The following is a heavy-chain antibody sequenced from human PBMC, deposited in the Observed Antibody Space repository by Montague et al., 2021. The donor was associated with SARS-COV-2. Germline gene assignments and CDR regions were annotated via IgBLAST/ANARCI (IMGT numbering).Heavy chain of an antibody. CDR3: TTDTGWRGVEY. Sequence: SETLSLTCTVSGGSMNNIENSWVWIRQPPGKGLVWIGRVSGTGRTNYNPSLGSRITVSLDTSKSQFSLKLSSVTAADTAVYYCTTDTGWRGVEYWGLGTLVTVSS. CDR2: VSGTGRT. D-gene: IGHD3-3*01. J-gene: IGHJ4*02. V-gene: IGHV4-39*01. CDR1: GGSMNNIENS.